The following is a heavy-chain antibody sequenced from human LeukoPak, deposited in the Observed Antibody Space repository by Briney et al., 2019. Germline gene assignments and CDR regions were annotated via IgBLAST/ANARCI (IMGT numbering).Heavy chain of an antibody. D-gene: IGHD1-1*01. CDR3: ARATATGSWGPFDY. Sequence: SETLSLTCSVSGGSVSSSSYYWGWIRQPPGKGLEWIGSSFHSGSPYYNQSLKSRVTISVDTSKNHFSLKLSSVTDADTAVYYCARATATGSWGPFDYWGQGTQVIVSS. CDR1: GGSVSSSSYY. J-gene: IGHJ4*02. V-gene: IGHV4-39*02. CDR2: SFHSGSP.